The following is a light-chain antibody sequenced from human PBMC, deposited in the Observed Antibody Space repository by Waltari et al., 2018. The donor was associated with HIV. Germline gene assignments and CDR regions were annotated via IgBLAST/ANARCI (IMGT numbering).Light chain of an antibody. J-gene: IGKJ2*01. Sequence: DIQMTQSPSSLSASVGDRVIITCRASQAIGNYLNWYQQKPGKAPKVLIYAASSLESGVPPRFSGSGFGTDFTLTITTLQPEDLGTYYCQQSYSTPPYTFGPGTKLEI. CDR1: QAIGNY. V-gene: IGKV1-39*01. CDR2: AAS. CDR3: QQSYSTPPYT.